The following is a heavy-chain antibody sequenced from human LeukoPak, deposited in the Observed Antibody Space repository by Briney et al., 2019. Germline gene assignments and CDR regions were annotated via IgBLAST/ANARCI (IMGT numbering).Heavy chain of an antibody. CDR2: INNDGGDT. V-gene: IGHV3-7*01. D-gene: IGHD2-15*01. CDR3: TRLAPGSSRDY. Sequence: GGSLRLSCAASGFIFSHYWMSWLRQSPGKGLEWVATINNDGGDTLYADSVKGRLTISRDDAKNSLFLQFHSLRVDDTAVYYCTRLAPGSSRDYWGQGTLVTVSS. CDR1: GFIFSHYW. J-gene: IGHJ4*02.